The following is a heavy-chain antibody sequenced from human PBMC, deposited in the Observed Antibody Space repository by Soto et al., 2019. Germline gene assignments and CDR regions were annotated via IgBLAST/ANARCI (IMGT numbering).Heavy chain of an antibody. V-gene: IGHV3-23*01. CDR3: ARRGITARTSWSCFDP. D-gene: IGHD1-20*01. Sequence: GGSLRLSCAASEFTFSNYVMNWVRQAPGKGLEWVSTISGSGDSPFYADSVKGRFTVSRDNFKSTLYLQMNRLRADDAAVYYCARRGITARTSWSCFDPWGQGTVVTVSS. CDR1: EFTFSNYV. CDR2: ISGSGDSP. J-gene: IGHJ5*02.